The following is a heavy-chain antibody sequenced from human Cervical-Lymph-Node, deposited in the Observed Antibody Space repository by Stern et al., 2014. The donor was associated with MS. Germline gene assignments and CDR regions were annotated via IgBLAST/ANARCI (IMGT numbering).Heavy chain of an antibody. CDR3: AAGDTHYKLYDAY. CDR2: IYPTGGT. V-gene: IGHV4-61*02. J-gene: IGHJ4*02. D-gene: IGHD3-16*01. CDR1: GGSIRGSTST. Sequence: QVQLQESGPGLVKPSQTLSLTCSVSGGSIRGSTSTWSWIRQAPGKGLQWIGRIYPTGGTNYNPSLKGRVSISLATSKNQFFLELASVTAEDTAVYFCAAGDTHYKLYDAYWGQGTLVTVSS.